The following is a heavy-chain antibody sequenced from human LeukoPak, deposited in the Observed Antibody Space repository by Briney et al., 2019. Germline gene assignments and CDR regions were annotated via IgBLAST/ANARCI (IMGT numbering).Heavy chain of an antibody. Sequence: SGTLSLTCAVSGGSISSSNWWSWVRQPPGKGLEWIGEIYHSGSTNYNPSLKSRVTISVDKSKNQFSLKLSSVTAADTAVYYCAREAGQASSQDRVVVTANPWGQGTLVTVSS. CDR1: GGSISSSNW. CDR3: AREAGQASSQDRVVVTANP. V-gene: IGHV4-4*02. J-gene: IGHJ5*02. D-gene: IGHD2-21*02. CDR2: IYHSGST.